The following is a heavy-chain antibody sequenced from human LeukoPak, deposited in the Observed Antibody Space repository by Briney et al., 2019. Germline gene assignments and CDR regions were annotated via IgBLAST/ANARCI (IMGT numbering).Heavy chain of an antibody. J-gene: IGHJ5*02. V-gene: IGHV4-38-2*01. D-gene: IGHD3/OR15-3a*01. Sequence: PSETLSLTCAVSGYSISSGYFWGWIRQSPGKGLEWIGSVFHSGDTYYNPSLKSRVSISVNTPKNQFSLNLSSVTATDTAVYYCARSGGTGYPYNWFDHWGQGTLVTVSS. CDR1: GYSISSGYF. CDR2: VFHSGDT. CDR3: ARSGGTGYPYNWFDH.